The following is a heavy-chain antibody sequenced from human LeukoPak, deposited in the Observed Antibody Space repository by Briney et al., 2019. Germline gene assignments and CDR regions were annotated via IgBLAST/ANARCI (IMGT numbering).Heavy chain of an antibody. CDR2: ISGGGVTT. CDR1: GLTVTNAW. Sequence: GGSLRLSCAASGLTVTNAWMNWVRQAPGKGLEWVSGISGGGVTTYYADSVKGRFTISRDNSKNTLYLQMNSLRADDTAIYYCAKSVALSEFDYWGQGTLVTVSS. D-gene: IGHD5/OR15-5a*01. J-gene: IGHJ4*02. V-gene: IGHV3-23*01. CDR3: AKSVALSEFDY.